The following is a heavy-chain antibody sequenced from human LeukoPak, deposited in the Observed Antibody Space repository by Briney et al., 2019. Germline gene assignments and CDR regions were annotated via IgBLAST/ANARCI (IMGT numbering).Heavy chain of an antibody. J-gene: IGHJ5*02. CDR1: GGSIKHYY. D-gene: IGHD4-23*01. Sequence: SETLSLTCSVSGGSIKHYYWSWIRQPPGKGLEWLGNIYFGGTTDYNSSLKSRLTISVDTFKNQLSLNLQSVTAADTATYYCARHRSDTGGKKGVNWFDPWGQGTLVTVSS. V-gene: IGHV4-59*01. CDR3: ARHRSDTGGKKGVNWFDP. CDR2: IYFGGTT.